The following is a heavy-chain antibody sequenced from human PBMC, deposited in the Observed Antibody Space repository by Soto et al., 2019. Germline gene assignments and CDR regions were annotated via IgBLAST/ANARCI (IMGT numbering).Heavy chain of an antibody. CDR2: MNPYNGNA. V-gene: IGHV1-8*01. D-gene: IGHD1-1*01. CDR1: GYTFINYD. J-gene: IGHJ4*02. Sequence: ASVKVSCKASGYTFINYDINWVRQAPGQGLEWMGWMNPYNGNAGYAQKFQGRVTMTRNTSISTAYMELTSLKSNDTAVYFCARRKERSGPHYFDSWGQGTLVTV. CDR3: ARRKERSGPHYFDS.